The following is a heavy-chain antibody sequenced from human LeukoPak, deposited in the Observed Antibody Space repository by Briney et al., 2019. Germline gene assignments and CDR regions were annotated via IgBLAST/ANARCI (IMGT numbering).Heavy chain of an antibody. CDR3: ARDSSRGPLEPPPFDY. J-gene: IGHJ4*02. CDR2: INTNTGNP. Sequence: ASVKVSCNASGYTFTSYAMNWVRQAPGQGLEWMGWINTNTGNPTYAQGFTGRFVFSLDTSVSTAYLQISSLKAEDTAVYYCARDSSRGPLEPPPFDYWGQGTLVTVSS. CDR1: GYTFTSYA. V-gene: IGHV7-4-1*02. D-gene: IGHD1-1*01.